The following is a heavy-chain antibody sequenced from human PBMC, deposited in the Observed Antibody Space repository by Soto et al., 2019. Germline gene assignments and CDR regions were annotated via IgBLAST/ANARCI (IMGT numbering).Heavy chain of an antibody. CDR3: AREGSGDYGAFDI. V-gene: IGHV1-69*04. Sequence: ASVKVSCKASGGTFSSYTISWVRQAPGQGLEWMGRIIPILGIANYAQKFQGRVTITADKSTSTAYMELSSLRSEDTAVYYCAREGSGDYGAFDIWGQGTMVTVSS. J-gene: IGHJ3*02. D-gene: IGHD4-17*01. CDR1: GGTFSSYT. CDR2: IIPILGIA.